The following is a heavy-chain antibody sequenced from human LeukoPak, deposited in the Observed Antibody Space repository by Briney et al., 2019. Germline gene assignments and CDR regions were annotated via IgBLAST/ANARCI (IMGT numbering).Heavy chain of an antibody. CDR1: GASVNSDSYY. CDR3: ADTYGN. Sequence: PSRTLSLTCTVTGASVNSDSYYWSWIRQPPGQGLEWIRYIFTSGTTYYIPSLRSRVIISLDTSKNQFSLKMTSVTAADTAVYFCADTYGNWGPGNLVTVSS. V-gene: IGHV4-30-4*08. CDR2: IFTSGTT. J-gene: IGHJ4*02. D-gene: IGHD5-18*01.